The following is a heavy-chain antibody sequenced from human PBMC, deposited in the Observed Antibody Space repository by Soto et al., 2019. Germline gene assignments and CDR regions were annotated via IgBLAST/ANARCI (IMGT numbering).Heavy chain of an antibody. V-gene: IGHV4-34*01. CDR1: GGSFSGYY. J-gene: IGHJ6*02. CDR3: AREGRGYSYGLYYYYGMDV. D-gene: IGHD5-18*01. CDR2: INHSGST. Sequence: ETLSLTCAVYGGSFSGYYWSWIRQPPGKGLEWIGEINHSGSTNYNPSLKSRVTISVDTSKNQFSLKLSSVTAADTAVYYCAREGRGYSYGLYYYYGMDVWGQGTTVTVSS.